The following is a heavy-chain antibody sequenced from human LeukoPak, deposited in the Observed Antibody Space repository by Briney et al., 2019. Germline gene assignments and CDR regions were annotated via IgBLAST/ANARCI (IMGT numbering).Heavy chain of an antibody. CDR3: ARDFRVVVAATPSDAFDI. V-gene: IGHV3-7*01. Sequence: PGGSLRLSCAASGFTFSSYWMSWVRQAPGKGLEWVANIKEDGSEKKYVDSVKGRFTISRDNAKNLLYLQMNSLRAEDTAVYYCARDFRVVVAATPSDAFDIWGQGTMVTVSS. D-gene: IGHD2-15*01. CDR1: GFTFSSYW. J-gene: IGHJ3*02. CDR2: IKEDGSEK.